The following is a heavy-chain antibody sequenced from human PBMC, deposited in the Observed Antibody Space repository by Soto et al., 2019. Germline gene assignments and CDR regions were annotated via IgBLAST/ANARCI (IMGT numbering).Heavy chain of an antibody. J-gene: IGHJ4*02. Sequence: SETLSLTCTVSGGSISSGDYYWSWIRQPPGKGLEWIGYIYYSGSTYYNPSLKRRVTISVDTSKNQFSLKLSSVTAADTAVYYCARGGAYYDILTGLDYWGQGTLVTVSS. CDR1: GGSISSGDYY. CDR3: ARGGAYYDILTGLDY. CDR2: IYYSGST. D-gene: IGHD3-9*01. V-gene: IGHV4-30-4*01.